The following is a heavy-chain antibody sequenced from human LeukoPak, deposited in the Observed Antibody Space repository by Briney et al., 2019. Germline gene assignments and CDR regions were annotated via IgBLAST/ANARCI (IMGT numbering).Heavy chain of an antibody. J-gene: IGHJ4*02. CDR3: GRGTCWGFDFDS. V-gene: IGHV1-2*06. Sequence: ASVKVSCKASGYTFTDYYMHWVRQAPGRGLEWLGRINPSSGGTNYAQKFQGRVTITRDTSFTTAYMELSRLRSDDTAVYYCGRGTCWGFDFDSWGQGTLVTVSS. D-gene: IGHD7-27*01. CDR1: GYTFTDYY. CDR2: INPSSGGT.